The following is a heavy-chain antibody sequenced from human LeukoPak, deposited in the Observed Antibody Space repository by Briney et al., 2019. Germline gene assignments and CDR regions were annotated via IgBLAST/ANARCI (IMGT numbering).Heavy chain of an antibody. V-gene: IGHV3-23*01. Sequence: PGWSLRLSCAASGFTFSGYAMSWVRQAPAKWLELVSAISRDDGSTYYADSVKGLFTISRDSSKNTLYLQMNSLRAEATAVYYCAAAYFGVDQYYYGMDVWGQGTTVTVSS. CDR1: GFTFSGYA. J-gene: IGHJ6*02. D-gene: IGHD3-3*01. CDR2: ISRDDGST. CDR3: AAAYFGVDQYYYGMDV.